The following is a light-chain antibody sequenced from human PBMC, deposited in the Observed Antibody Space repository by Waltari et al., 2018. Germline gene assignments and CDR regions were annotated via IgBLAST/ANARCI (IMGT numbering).Light chain of an antibody. J-gene: IGKJ4*01. CDR3: QQYDGEVVT. CDR1: QSVTSIS. CDR2: GTS. Sequence: IVLTQSPVTLSLSPGERATLSCRASQSVTSISLTWYQKKVGQAPRLLIYGTSSRATGIPDRFSGSGSGTEFTLTISRLEPEDFAVYYCQQYDGEVVTFGGGTKVEI. V-gene: IGKV3-20*01.